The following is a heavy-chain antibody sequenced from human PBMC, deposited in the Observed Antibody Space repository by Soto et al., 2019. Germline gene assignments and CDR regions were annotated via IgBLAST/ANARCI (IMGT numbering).Heavy chain of an antibody. CDR2: IIPIFVTA. Sequence: ASVKVSCKASGCTFSTYAISWVRQAPGQGLEWMGGIIPIFVTANYAQKFQGRVTITAEESTITAYMELSSLRSEDTAVYYCARGGDYDSSGYYYLHSGQGTLVTVSS. V-gene: IGHV1-69*01. J-gene: IGHJ4*02. CDR3: ARGGDYDSSGYYYLH. CDR1: GCTFSTYA. D-gene: IGHD3-22*01.